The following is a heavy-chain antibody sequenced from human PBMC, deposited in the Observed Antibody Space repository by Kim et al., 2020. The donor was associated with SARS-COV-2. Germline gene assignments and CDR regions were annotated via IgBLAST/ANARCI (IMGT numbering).Heavy chain of an antibody. J-gene: IGHJ4*02. CDR3: ARGRGYYDILTGYYGLKGYFDY. V-gene: IGHV4-34*01. Sequence: SETLSLTCAVYGGSFSGYYWSWIRQPPGKGLEWIGEINHSGSTNYNPSLKSRVTISVDTSKNQFSLKLSSVTAADTAVYYCARGRGYYDILTGYYGLKGYFDYWGQGTLVTVSS. D-gene: IGHD3-9*01. CDR2: INHSGST. CDR1: GGSFSGYY.